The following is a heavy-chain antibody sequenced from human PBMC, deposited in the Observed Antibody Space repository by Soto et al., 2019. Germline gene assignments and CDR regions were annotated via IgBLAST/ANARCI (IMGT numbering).Heavy chain of an antibody. CDR2: IRSKANSYAT. J-gene: IGHJ4*02. D-gene: IGHD2-8*02. Sequence: GGSLRLSCAASGFTFSGSAMSWVRQASGKGLEWVGRIRSKANSYATAYAASVKGSFTISRDDTKNTAYLQMNSLKTEDTAVYYCTRPRPTGGDYWGQGTLVTVSS. V-gene: IGHV3-73*01. CDR3: TRPRPTGGDY. CDR1: GFTFSGSA.